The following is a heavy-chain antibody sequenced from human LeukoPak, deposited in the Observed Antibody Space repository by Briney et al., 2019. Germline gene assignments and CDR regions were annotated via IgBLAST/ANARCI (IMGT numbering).Heavy chain of an antibody. Sequence: GESLEISCKGSGYSFTSYWIGWVRQVPGKGLEWMGIIYPGDSDTRYSPSFQGQVTISADKSISTAYLQWSSLKASDTAMYYCARRNYGDYGEDWFDPWGQGTLVTVSS. J-gene: IGHJ5*02. CDR3: ARRNYGDYGEDWFDP. CDR2: IYPGDSDT. D-gene: IGHD4-17*01. CDR1: GYSFTSYW. V-gene: IGHV5-51*01.